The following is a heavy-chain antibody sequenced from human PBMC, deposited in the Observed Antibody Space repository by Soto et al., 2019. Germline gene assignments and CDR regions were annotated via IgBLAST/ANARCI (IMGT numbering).Heavy chain of an antibody. CDR2: IYYSGST. CDR1: GGSISSSSYY. D-gene: IGHD6-13*01. V-gene: IGHV4-39*01. Sequence: PSETLSLTCTVSGGSISSSSYYWGWIRQPPGKGLEWIGSIYYSGSTYYNPSLKSRVTISVDTSKNQFSLKLSSVTAADTAVYYCVMIEQQLTYYYGMDVWGQGTTVTVSS. J-gene: IGHJ6*02. CDR3: VMIEQQLTYYYGMDV.